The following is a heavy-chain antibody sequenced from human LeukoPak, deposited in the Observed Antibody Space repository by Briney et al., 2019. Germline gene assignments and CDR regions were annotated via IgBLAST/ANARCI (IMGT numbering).Heavy chain of an antibody. D-gene: IGHD1-1*01. J-gene: IGHJ6*02. CDR1: GFTFSSYA. V-gene: IGHV3-23*01. CDR3: VRYNWNDEYYYYYGMDV. Sequence: GSLRPSCAASGFTFSSYALSWVRQAPGKGLEWVSAISGSGGSTYYADSVKGRFTISRDNSKNTLYLQMNSLRAEDTAVYYCVRYNWNDEYYYYYGMDVWGQGTTVTVSS. CDR2: ISGSGGST.